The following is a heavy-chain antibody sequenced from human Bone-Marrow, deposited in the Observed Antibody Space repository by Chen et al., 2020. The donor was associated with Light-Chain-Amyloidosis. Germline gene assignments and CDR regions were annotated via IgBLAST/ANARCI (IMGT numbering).Heavy chain of an antibody. V-gene: IGHV3-74*01. D-gene: IGHD2-21*01. CDR1: GLTFSDYW. CDR2: IKGDGSSP. Sequence: EVQLVESGGGLVQPGGSLRLPCAASGLTFSDYWMHWVRQAPGKGLAWVSRIKGDGSSPTYAGSVEGRFTISRDNARNTLYLQMDSLRAGDTAVYYCGSRIYGDKSGDYWGQGTLVTVST. J-gene: IGHJ4*02. CDR3: GSRIYGDKSGDY.